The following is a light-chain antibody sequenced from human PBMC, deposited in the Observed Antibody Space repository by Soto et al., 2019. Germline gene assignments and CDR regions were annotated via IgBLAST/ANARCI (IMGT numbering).Light chain of an antibody. CDR3: QQGYSTPWT. CDR1: QSISSW. J-gene: IGKJ1*01. Sequence: DIQMTQSPSTLSVSVGDRVIITCLASQSISSWLAWYQQKPGKAPKLLIYAASNLQSGVPSRFSASGSGTDFTLTLNSLQPEDFATYYCQQGYSTPWTFGQGTKVDIK. CDR2: AAS. V-gene: IGKV1-39*01.